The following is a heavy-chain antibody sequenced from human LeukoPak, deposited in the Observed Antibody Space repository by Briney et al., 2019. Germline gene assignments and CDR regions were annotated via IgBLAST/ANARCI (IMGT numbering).Heavy chain of an antibody. CDR2: IRYDGSNK. CDR3: AKAAGNNIHYFDY. V-gene: IGHV3-30*02. J-gene: IGHJ4*02. Sequence: GGSLRLSCAASGFTFSTYGIHWVRQAPGKGLEWVAFIRYDGSNKDYADSVKGRFTISRDNSKNTVYLQMNSLRVEDTAVYHCAKAAGNNIHYFDYWGQGTLVTVSS. D-gene: IGHD2/OR15-2a*01. CDR1: GFTFSTYG.